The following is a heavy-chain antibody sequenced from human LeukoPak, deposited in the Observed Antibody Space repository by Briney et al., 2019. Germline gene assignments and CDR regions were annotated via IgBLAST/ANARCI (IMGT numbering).Heavy chain of an antibody. D-gene: IGHD4-11*01. V-gene: IGHV4-59*01. CDR2: IYYSGST. CDR1: GGSISSYY. CDR3: ASPGLQQQSDAFDI. Sequence: SETLSLTCTVSGGSISSYYWSWIRQPPGKGLEWIGYIYYSGSTNYNPSLKSRVTISVDTSKNQFSLKLSSVTAADTAVYYCASPGLQQQSDAFDIWGQGTMVTVSS. J-gene: IGHJ3*02.